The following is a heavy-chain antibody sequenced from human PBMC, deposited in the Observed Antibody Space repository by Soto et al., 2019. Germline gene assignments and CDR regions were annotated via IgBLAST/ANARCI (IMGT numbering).Heavy chain of an antibody. D-gene: IGHD6-13*01. J-gene: IGHJ6*03. CDR3: ARVFSSSLYYYYYYMDV. Sequence: SETLSLTCTVSGGSISSYYWSWIRQPPGKGLEWIGYIYYSGSTNYNPSLKSRVTISVDTSKNQFSLKLSSVTAADTAVYYCARVFSSSLYYYYYYMDVWGKGTTVTVSS. CDR2: IYYSGST. CDR1: GGSISSYY. V-gene: IGHV4-59*08.